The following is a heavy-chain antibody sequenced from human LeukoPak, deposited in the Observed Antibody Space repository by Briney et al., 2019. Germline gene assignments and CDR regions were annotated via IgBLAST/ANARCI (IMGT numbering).Heavy chain of an antibody. CDR2: INQDGSEK. J-gene: IGHJ4*02. CDR1: GCTFSSYW. Sequence: GGALRLSCAASGCTFSSYWMSWVRQAPGKGLEWVANINQDGSEKYYVDSVRGRFIISSDNAKNSLDLQMNSLRAEDTAVYYCARDRARYFDWLVDFWGQGTRVTVSS. V-gene: IGHV3-7*01. CDR3: ARDRARYFDWLVDF. D-gene: IGHD3-9*01.